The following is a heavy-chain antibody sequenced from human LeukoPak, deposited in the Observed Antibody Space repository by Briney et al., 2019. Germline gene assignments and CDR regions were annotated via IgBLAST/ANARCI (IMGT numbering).Heavy chain of an antibody. J-gene: IGHJ6*03. CDR1: GYTFTSYY. V-gene: IGHV1-46*01. D-gene: IGHD2-15*01. CDR3: ARLGLPIYYYYMDV. CDR2: INPSGGST. Sequence: ASVKVSCKASGYTFTSYYMHWVRQAPGQGLEWMGIINPSGGSTSYAQKFQGRVTMTRDMSTSTAYMELRSLRSDDTAVYYCARLGLPIYYYYMDVWGKGTTVTVSS.